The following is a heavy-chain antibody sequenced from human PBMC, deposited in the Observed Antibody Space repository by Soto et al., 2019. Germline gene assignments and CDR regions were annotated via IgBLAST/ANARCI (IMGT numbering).Heavy chain of an antibody. Sequence: GGSLRLSCAASGFTFISYSMNWVLQAPGKGLEWVSSISSSSSYIYYADSVKGRFTISRDNAKNSLYLQMNSLRAEDTAVYYCARDREKLRYFDWLLGAFDIWGQGTMVTVSS. CDR1: GFTFISYS. CDR2: ISSSSSYI. CDR3: ARDREKLRYFDWLLGAFDI. V-gene: IGHV3-21*01. D-gene: IGHD3-9*01. J-gene: IGHJ3*02.